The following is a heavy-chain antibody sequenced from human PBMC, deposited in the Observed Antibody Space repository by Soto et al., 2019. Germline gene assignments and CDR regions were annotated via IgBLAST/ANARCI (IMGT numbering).Heavy chain of an antibody. Sequence: PGGSLRLSCAGSGFTFNNAWMSWVRQGPGKGLEWVGRIKKETDGGTTDYAASVKGRFSISRDDSKNTVFLQMNSLRTEDTAVYYCTTVFLWSYYFDNWGPGTLVTVSS. D-gene: IGHD2-21*01. CDR2: IKKETDGGTT. J-gene: IGHJ4*02. V-gene: IGHV3-15*01. CDR3: TTVFLWSYYFDN. CDR1: GFTFNNAW.